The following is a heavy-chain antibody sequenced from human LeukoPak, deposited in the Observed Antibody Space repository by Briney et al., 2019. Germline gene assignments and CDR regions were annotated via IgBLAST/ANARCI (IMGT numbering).Heavy chain of an antibody. CDR3: ARFSKGGAFDI. CDR2: IYHSGST. V-gene: IGHV4-30-2*01. CDR1: GGSISSGGYS. D-gene: IGHD2-15*01. Sequence: PSQTLSLTCAVSGGSISSGGYSWSWIRQPPGKGLEWIGYIYHSGSTYYNPSLKSRVTISVDRSKNQFSLKLSSVTAADTAVYYCARFSKGGAFDIWGQGTMVTVSS. J-gene: IGHJ3*02.